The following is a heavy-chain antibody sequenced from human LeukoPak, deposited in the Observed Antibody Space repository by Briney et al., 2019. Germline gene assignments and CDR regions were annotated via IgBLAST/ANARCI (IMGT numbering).Heavy chain of an antibody. CDR1: GFTFSSYA. J-gene: IGHJ3*02. Sequence: GGSLRLPCAASGFTFSSYAMNWVRQAPGKGLEWLSYITTSSGTIYYADSVKGRFTISRDNAKNSLYLQMSSLRAEDTAVYYCATTSSWYAFDIWGLGTMVTVSS. V-gene: IGHV3-48*04. CDR3: ATTSSWYAFDI. CDR2: ITTSSGTI. D-gene: IGHD6-13*01.